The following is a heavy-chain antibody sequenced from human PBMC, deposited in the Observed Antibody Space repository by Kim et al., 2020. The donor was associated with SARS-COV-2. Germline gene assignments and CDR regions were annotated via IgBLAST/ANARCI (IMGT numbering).Heavy chain of an antibody. CDR2: INHSGST. CDR1: GGSFSGYY. D-gene: IGHD2-15*01. J-gene: IGHJ5*02. CDR3: ARGRAYPRDSGGSFWFDP. Sequence: SETLSLTCAVYGGSFSGYYWSWIRQPPGKGLEWIGEINHSGSTNYNPFLKSRVTISVDTSKNQFSLKLSSVTAADTAVYYCARGRAYPRDSGGSFWFDPWGQGTLVTVSS. V-gene: IGHV4-34*01.